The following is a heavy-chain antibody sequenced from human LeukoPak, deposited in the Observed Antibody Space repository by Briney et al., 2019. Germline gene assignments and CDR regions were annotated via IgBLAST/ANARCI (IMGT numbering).Heavy chain of an antibody. D-gene: IGHD3-22*01. J-gene: IGHJ5*02. V-gene: IGHV3-33*01. Sequence: PGRSLRLSCAASGFIFSSYGMHWVRQAPGKGLEWVAVIWYDGSNKYYADSVKGRFTISRDNSKNTLYLQVNSLRAEDTAVYYCARATLYDSRFDPWGQGTLVTVSS. CDR2: IWYDGSNK. CDR3: ARATLYDSRFDP. CDR1: GFIFSSYG.